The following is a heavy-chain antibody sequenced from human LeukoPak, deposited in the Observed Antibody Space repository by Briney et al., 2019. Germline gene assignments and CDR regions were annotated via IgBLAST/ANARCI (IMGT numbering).Heavy chain of an antibody. J-gene: IGHJ5*02. CDR3: AREAQLRYFDWLQNWFDP. CDR2: INAGNGNT. Sequence: GASVKVSCKASGYTFTSYAMHWVRQAPGQRLEWMGWINAGNGNTKYSQEFQGRVTITRDTSASTAYMELSSLRSEDMAVYYCAREAQLRYFDWLQNWFDPWGQGTLVTVSS. CDR1: GYTFTSYA. D-gene: IGHD3-9*01. V-gene: IGHV1-3*03.